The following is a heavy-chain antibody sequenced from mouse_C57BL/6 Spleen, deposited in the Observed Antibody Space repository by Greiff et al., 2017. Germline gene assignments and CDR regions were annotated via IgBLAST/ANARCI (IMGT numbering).Heavy chain of an antibody. V-gene: IGHV5-17*01. J-gene: IGHJ1*03. D-gene: IGHD2-1*01. CDR3: ARGVYYGNLWYFDV. CDR1: GFTFSDYG. CDR2: ISSGSSTI. Sequence: EVKVVESGGGLVKPGGSLKLSCAASGFTFSDYGMHWVRQSPEKGLEWVAYISSGSSTIYYADTVKGRFTITRDNAKNTLFLQLSSLRSEDTAMYYCARGVYYGNLWYFDVWGKGTTVTVSS.